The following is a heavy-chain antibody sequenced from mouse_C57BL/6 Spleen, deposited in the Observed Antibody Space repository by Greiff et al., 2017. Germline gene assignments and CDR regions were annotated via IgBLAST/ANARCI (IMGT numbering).Heavy chain of an antibody. J-gene: IGHJ3*01. Sequence: SGPGLVQPSQSLSITCTVSGFSLTSYGVHWVRQSPGKGLEWLGVIWRGGSTDYNAAFMSRLSITKDNSKSQVFFKMNSLQADDTAIYYCAKNRDYDGAWFAYWGQGTLVTVSA. CDR2: IWRGGST. D-gene: IGHD2-4*01. CDR1: GFSLTSYG. CDR3: AKNRDYDGAWFAY. V-gene: IGHV2-5*01.